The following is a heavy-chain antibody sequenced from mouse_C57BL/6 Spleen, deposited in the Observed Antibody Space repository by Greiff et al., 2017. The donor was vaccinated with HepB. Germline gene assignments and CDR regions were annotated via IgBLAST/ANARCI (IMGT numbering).Heavy chain of an antibody. D-gene: IGHD1-1*01. V-gene: IGHV1-61*01. J-gene: IGHJ3*01. Sequence: QVQLKQPGAELVRPGSSVKLSCKASGYTFTSYWMDWVKQRPGQGLEWIGNIYPSDSETHYNQKFKDKATLTVDKSSSTAYMQLSSLTSEDSAVYYCARSNYYGFAYWGQGTLVTVSA. CDR3: ARSNYYGFAY. CDR1: GYTFTSYW. CDR2: IYPSDSET.